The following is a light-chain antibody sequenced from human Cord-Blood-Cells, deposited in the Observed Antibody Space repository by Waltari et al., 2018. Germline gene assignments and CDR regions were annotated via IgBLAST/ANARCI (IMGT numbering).Light chain of an antibody. J-gene: IGKJ2*01. Sequence: EIVLTQSPATLSLSPGERATLSCRASQSVSSYLAWYQQKPGQAPRLLIYDASNRATGIPARFSGSESGTDFTLTISSLEPEYFAVYYCQQRSNWPPLTFGQGTKLEIK. CDR2: DAS. V-gene: IGKV3-11*01. CDR1: QSVSSY. CDR3: QQRSNWPPLT.